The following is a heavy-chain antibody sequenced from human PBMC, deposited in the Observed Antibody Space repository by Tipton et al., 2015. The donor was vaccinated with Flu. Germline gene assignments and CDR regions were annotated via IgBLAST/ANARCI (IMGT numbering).Heavy chain of an antibody. V-gene: IGHV3-23*01. CDR3: ARAAGTRPYYYYYMDV. D-gene: IGHD1-1*01. CDR1: GFTFSSYA. Sequence: SLRLSCAASGFTFSSYAMSWVRQAPGKGLEWVSAISGSGGSTYYADSVKGRFTISRDNSKNTLYLQMNSLRAEDTAVYYCARAAGTRPYYYYYMDVWGKGTTVTVSS. J-gene: IGHJ6*03. CDR2: ISGSGGST.